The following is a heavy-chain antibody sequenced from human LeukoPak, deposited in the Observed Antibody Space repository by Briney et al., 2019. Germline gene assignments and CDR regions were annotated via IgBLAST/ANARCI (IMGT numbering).Heavy chain of an antibody. D-gene: IGHD2-2*01. CDR3: ARDSPVPAAMRGSHAFDI. CDR1: GGSISSYY. CDR2: IYYSGST. J-gene: IGHJ3*02. V-gene: IGHV4-59*01. Sequence: SETLSLTCTVSGGSISSYYWSWIRQPPGKGLEWIGYIYYSGSTNYNPSLKSRVTISVDTSKNQFSLKLSSVTAADTAVYYCARDSPVPAAMRGSHAFDIWGQGTMVTVSS.